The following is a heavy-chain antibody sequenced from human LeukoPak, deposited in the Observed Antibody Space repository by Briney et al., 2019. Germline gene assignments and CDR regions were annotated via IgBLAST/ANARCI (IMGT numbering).Heavy chain of an antibody. Sequence: ASVKVSCKASGGTFSSYAISWVRQAPGQGLEWMGGIIPIFGTANYAQKFQGRVTITADKSTSTAYMELSSLRSEDTAVYYCARGTYYYDSSGYYRNHYYYYYYMDVWGKGTTVTVSS. J-gene: IGHJ6*03. CDR3: ARGTYYYDSSGYYRNHYYYYYYMDV. D-gene: IGHD3-22*01. CDR1: GGTFSSYA. CDR2: IIPIFGTA. V-gene: IGHV1-69*06.